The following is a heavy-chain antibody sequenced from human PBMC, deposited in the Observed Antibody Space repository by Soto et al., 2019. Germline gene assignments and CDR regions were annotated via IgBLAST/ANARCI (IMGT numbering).Heavy chain of an antibody. CDR3: ARESVSGTYRFDS. J-gene: IGHJ4*02. Sequence: QVQLQESGPGLVRPSETLSLTCTVSGDSLSTYYWSWIRQPAGERLEWIGRIHDTGRTNYNPSLKSRATMSVDTSKNQFSLRVNSVTAADTAVYYCARESVSGTYRFDSWGQGTLVTFSS. V-gene: IGHV4-4*07. CDR1: GDSLSTYY. CDR2: IHDTGRT. D-gene: IGHD1-1*01.